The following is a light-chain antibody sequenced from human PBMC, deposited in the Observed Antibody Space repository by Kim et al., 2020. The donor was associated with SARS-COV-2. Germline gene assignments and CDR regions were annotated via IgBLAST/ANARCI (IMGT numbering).Light chain of an antibody. CDR3: NSRDSSGNDWV. J-gene: IGLJ3*02. CDR1: SLRSYY. CDR2: GKN. V-gene: IGLV3-19*01. Sequence: SSELTQDPAVSVALAQTVRITCHGDSLRSYYASWYQQKPGQAPVLVIYGKNNRPSGIPDRFSGSSSGNTASLTITGAQAEDEADYSCNSRDSSGNDWVFG.